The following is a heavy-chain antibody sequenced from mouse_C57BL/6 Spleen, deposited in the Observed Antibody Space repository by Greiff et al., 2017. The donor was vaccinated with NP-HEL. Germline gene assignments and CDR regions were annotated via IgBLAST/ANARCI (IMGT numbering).Heavy chain of an antibody. D-gene: IGHD2-4*01. Sequence: VQLKQPGTELVKPGASVKLSCKASGYTFTSYWMHWVKQRPGQGLEWIGNINPSNGGTNYNEKFKSKATLTVDKSSSTAYMQLSSLTSEDSAVYYCARYDYDGGWFAYWGQGTLVTVSA. CDR2: INPSNGGT. CDR1: GYTFTSYW. CDR3: ARYDYDGGWFAY. V-gene: IGHV1-53*01. J-gene: IGHJ3*01.